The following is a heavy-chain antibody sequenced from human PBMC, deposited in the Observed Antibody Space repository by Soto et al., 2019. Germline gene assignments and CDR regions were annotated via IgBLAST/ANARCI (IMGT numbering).Heavy chain of an antibody. CDR3: ASGGAFNWFDP. J-gene: IGHJ5*02. D-gene: IGHD1-26*01. CDR1: GFTFSSYG. Sequence: GGSLRLSCAASGFTFSSYGMHWVRQAPGKGLEWVAVISYDGSNKYYADSVKGRFTISRDNSKNTLYLQMNSLRAEDTAVYYCASGGAFNWFDPWGQGTLVTVSS. CDR2: ISYDGSNK. V-gene: IGHV3-30*03.